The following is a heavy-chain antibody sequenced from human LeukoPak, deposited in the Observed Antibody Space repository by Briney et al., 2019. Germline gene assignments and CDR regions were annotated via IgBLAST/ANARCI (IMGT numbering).Heavy chain of an antibody. Sequence: SETLSLTCAVSGYSISSGYYWGWIRQPPGKGLEWIGSIYHSGSTYYNPSLKSRVTISVDTSKNQFSLKLSSVIAADTAVYYCAREGSSWYYAFDIWGQGTMVTVSS. J-gene: IGHJ3*02. V-gene: IGHV4-38-2*02. CDR2: IYHSGST. CDR1: GYSISSGYY. D-gene: IGHD6-13*01. CDR3: AREGSSWYYAFDI.